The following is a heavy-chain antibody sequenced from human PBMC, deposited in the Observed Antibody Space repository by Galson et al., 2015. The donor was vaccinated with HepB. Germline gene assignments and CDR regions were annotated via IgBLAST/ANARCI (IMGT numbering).Heavy chain of an antibody. CDR1: GFTFTSSA. Sequence: SVKVSCKASGFTFTSSAMQWVRQARGQRLEWIGWIVVGSGNTNYAQKFQERVTITRDMSTSTAYMELSSLRSEDTAVYYCAADLTAGYSSGWQWYFDYWGQGTLVTVSS. CDR2: IVVGSGNT. CDR3: AADLTAGYSSGWQWYFDY. J-gene: IGHJ4*02. D-gene: IGHD6-19*01. V-gene: IGHV1-58*02.